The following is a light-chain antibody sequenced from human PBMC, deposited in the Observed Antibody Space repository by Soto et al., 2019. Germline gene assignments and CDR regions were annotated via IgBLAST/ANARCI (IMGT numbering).Light chain of an antibody. CDR3: SSYTSSSTYV. Sequence: QSALTQPASVSGSPGKSIAISCTGASSDVGGYNFVSWYQQHPHKAPKLMISDVSNLPSGVSNLFSGSKSGNTASLTISGLQAEDEADYYCSSYTSSSTYVFGAGTKVTVL. V-gene: IGLV2-14*01. CDR2: DVS. CDR1: SSDVGGYNF. J-gene: IGLJ1*01.